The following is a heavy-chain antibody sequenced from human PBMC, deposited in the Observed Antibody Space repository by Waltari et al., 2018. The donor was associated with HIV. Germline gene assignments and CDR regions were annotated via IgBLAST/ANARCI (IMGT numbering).Heavy chain of an antibody. CDR3: ARDLVVLRYFDWLSTYFDY. Sequence: EVQLVESGGGLVQPGGSLRLSGAASGFPFSSYWMHCVRPAPGKGLVWVSRIKSDGTITTYADSVKGRFTISRDNAKNTLFLQMNSLRAEDTAIYYCARDLVVLRYFDWLSTYFDYWGQGTLVTVSS. CDR1: GFPFSSYW. J-gene: IGHJ4*02. CDR2: IKSDGTIT. D-gene: IGHD3-9*01. V-gene: IGHV3-74*01.